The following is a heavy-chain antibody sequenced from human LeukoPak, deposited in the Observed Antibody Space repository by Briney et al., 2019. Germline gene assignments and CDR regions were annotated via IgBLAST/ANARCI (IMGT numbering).Heavy chain of an antibody. CDR3: ANERWDN. J-gene: IGHJ4*02. Sequence: PETLSLTCTVSGGSIGSSSYYWGWIRQPPGKGLEWIGDISRSESTTYNPSLKSRVTISVDKSKNQFSLKLSAVTAADTAVYYCANERWDNWGQGILVTVSS. CDR2: ISRSEST. D-gene: IGHD4-23*01. V-gene: IGHV4-39*07. CDR1: GGSIGSSSYY.